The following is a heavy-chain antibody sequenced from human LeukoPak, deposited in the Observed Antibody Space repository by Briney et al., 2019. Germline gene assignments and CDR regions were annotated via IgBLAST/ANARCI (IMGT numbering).Heavy chain of an antibody. D-gene: IGHD5-12*01. Sequence: GGSLRLSCAAPGFTFSSYSMNWVRQAPGKGLEWVSYVSSSGSTIYYADSVKGRFTISRDNAKNSLYLQMNSLRDEDTAVYYCASPVNSGYDRATFDYWSQGTLVTVSS. CDR1: GFTFSSYS. CDR3: ASPVNSGYDRATFDY. V-gene: IGHV3-48*02. CDR2: VSSSGSTI. J-gene: IGHJ4*02.